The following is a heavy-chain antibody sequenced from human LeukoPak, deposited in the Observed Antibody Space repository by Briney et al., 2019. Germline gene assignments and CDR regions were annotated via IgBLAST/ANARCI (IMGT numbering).Heavy chain of an antibody. D-gene: IGHD6-25*01. CDR2: ISGSGGNT. V-gene: IGHV3-23*01. CDR3: AKDSLPTSGCRGYFDY. J-gene: IGHJ4*02. Sequence: GGSLRLSCAASGFTFSTYAITWVRQAPGKGLEWVSAISGSGGNTYYANSVKGRFTISRDNSMNTLYLQMNSLRAEDTAIYYCAKDSLPTSGCRGYFDYWGQGTLVTVSS. CDR1: GFTFSTYA.